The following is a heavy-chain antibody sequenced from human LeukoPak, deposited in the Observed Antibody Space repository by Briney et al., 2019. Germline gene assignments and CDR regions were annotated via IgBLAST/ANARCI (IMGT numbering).Heavy chain of an antibody. CDR3: AKDRPLRYFDYMDV. CDR1: GFTFSSYG. Sequence: PGGSLRLSCAASGFTFSSYGMHWVRQAPGKGLEWVAFIRYDGSNKYYADSVKGRFTISRDNSKNTMYLQMNSLRAKDTAVYYCAKDRPLRYFDYMDVWGKGTTVTVSS. D-gene: IGHD3-9*01. J-gene: IGHJ6*03. V-gene: IGHV3-30*02. CDR2: IRYDGSNK.